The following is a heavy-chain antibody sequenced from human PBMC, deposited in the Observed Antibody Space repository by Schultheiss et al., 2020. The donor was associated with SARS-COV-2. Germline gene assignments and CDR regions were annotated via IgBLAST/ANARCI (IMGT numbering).Heavy chain of an antibody. J-gene: IGHJ6*03. V-gene: IGHV4-61*08. Sequence: SETLSLTCTVSGGSISSGDYYWSWIRQPPGKGLEWIGYIYYSGSTNYNPSLKSRVTISVDTSKNQFSLKLSSVTAADTAVYYCARATGTTLGYYYYMDVWGKGTTVTVSS. CDR3: ARATGTTLGYYYYMDV. CDR2: IYYSGST. D-gene: IGHD1-7*01. CDR1: GGSISSGDYY.